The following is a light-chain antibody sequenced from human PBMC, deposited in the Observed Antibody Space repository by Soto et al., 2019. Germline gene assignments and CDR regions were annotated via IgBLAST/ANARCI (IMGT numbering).Light chain of an antibody. V-gene: IGLV2-14*01. J-gene: IGLJ2*01. CDR3: XSYTSSSTLAV. CDR2: DVN. Sequence: QSVLTQPASVSGSPGQSITISCTGTSSDVGGYNYVSWYQQDPGKAPKLMIYDVNNRPSGVSNRFSGSKSGNXASXTISGLQXEDEAYYYCXSYTSSSTLAVFGGGXKLTXX. CDR1: SSDVGGYNY.